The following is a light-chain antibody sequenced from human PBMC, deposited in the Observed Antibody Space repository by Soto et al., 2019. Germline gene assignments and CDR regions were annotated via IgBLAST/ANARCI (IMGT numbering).Light chain of an antibody. V-gene: IGKV3D-15*01. CDR3: QQYNNWHPLT. J-gene: IGKJ4*01. CDR1: QSVSSSY. CDR2: AAS. Sequence: EIVLTQSPGTLSLSPGERATLSCRASQSVSSSYLVWHQQKPGQAPRLLIYAASRRATGIPARFSGSGSGTEFTLTISSLQSKDFAVYYCQQYNNWHPLTFGGGTKVDIK.